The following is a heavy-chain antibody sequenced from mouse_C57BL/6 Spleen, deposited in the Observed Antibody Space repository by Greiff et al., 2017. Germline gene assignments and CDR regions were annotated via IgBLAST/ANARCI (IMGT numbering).Heavy chain of an antibody. J-gene: IGHJ2*01. V-gene: IGHV5-4*01. CDR3: ARDRGRRFDY. D-gene: IGHD2-12*01. CDR2: ISYGGSYT. Sequence: DVKLVESGGGLVKPGGSLKLSCAASGFTFSSYAMSWVRQTPEKRLEWVATISYGGSYTYYPDNVKGRFTISRDNAKNNLYLQMSHLKSEDTAMYYCARDRGRRFDYWGQGTTLTVSS. CDR1: GFTFSSYA.